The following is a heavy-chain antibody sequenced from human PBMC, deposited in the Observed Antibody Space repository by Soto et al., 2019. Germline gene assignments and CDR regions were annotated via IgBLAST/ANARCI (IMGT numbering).Heavy chain of an antibody. J-gene: IGHJ6*03. V-gene: IGHV1-18*01. Sequence: ASVKVSCKASGYTFTSYGISWVRQAPGQGLEWMGWISAYNGNTNYAQKLQGRVTMTTDTSTSTAYMELRSLRSDDTAVYYCASSRDYYYYYYMEVWGKGTTVTVSS. D-gene: IGHD2-21*02. CDR2: ISAYNGNT. CDR1: GYTFTSYG. CDR3: ASSRDYYYYYYMEV.